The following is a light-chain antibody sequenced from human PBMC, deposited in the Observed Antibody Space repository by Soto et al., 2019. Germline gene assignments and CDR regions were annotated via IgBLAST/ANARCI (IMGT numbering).Light chain of an antibody. Sequence: IQMTQSPPTLSSSVGAKVTITCRASHSISRWMAWYQQKPGKAPKLLIYDASILESGAPSRFSGSGSGTEFTLTISSLLPDDSATYYCKYYNRYSATFGQGTKVDIK. J-gene: IGKJ1*01. CDR1: HSISRW. CDR2: DAS. CDR3: KYYNRYSAT. V-gene: IGKV1-5*01.